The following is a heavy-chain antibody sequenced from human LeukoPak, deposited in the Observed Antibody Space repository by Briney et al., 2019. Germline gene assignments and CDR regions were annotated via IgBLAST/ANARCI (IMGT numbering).Heavy chain of an antibody. CDR2: IIPILGIA. J-gene: IGHJ4*02. V-gene: IGHV1-69*04. Sequence: GASVKVSCKAWGYMFTGYAIGWVRQAPGQGLEWMGRIIPILGIANYAQKFQGRVTITADKSTSTAYMELSSLRSEDTAVYYCARVPNSGYGLALDYWGQGTLVTVSS. CDR3: ARVPNSGYGLALDY. CDR1: GYMFTGYA. D-gene: IGHD5-12*01.